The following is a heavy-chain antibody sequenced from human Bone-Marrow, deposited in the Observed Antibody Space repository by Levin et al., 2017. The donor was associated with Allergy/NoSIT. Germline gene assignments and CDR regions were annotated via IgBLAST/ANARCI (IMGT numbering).Heavy chain of an antibody. V-gene: IGHV1-18*01. CDR3: SRGARFGELYEAAGAP. CDR2: ISAYNENT. CDR1: GYNFITYG. Sequence: GESLKISCKASGYNFITYGVSWVRQAPGQGLEWMGWISAYNENTDYAQKFQGRVTMTTDTSTSTAYMELRSLRSDDTAVYYCSRGARFGELYEAAGAPWGQGTLVTVSS. J-gene: IGHJ4*02. D-gene: IGHD3-10*01.